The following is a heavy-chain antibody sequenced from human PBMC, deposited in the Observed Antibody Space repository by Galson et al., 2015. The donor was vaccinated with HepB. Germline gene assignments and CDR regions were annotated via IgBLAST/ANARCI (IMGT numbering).Heavy chain of an antibody. CDR1: GFTFSSYA. J-gene: IGHJ4*02. Sequence: SLRLSCAASGFTFSSYAMHWVRQAPGKGLEWVAVISYDGSNKYYADSVKGRFTISRDNSKNTLYLQMNSLRAEDTAVYYRASLPGIAVAGGAFDYWGQGTLVTVSS. V-gene: IGHV3-30*04. D-gene: IGHD6-19*01. CDR3: ASLPGIAVAGGAFDY. CDR2: ISYDGSNK.